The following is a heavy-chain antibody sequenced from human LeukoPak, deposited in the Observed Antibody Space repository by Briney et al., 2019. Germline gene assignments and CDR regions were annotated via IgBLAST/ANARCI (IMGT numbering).Heavy chain of an antibody. Sequence: ASVKVSCKASGYTFTSYGISWVRQAPGQGLEWMGWISAYNGNTNYAQKLQGRVTMTTDTSTSTAYMELRSLRSDDTAVYYCARDGDIVLMVYAGGSYYFDYWGQGTLVTVSS. CDR3: ARDGDIVLMVYAGGSYYFDY. CDR1: GYTFTSYG. V-gene: IGHV1-18*01. CDR2: ISAYNGNT. J-gene: IGHJ4*02. D-gene: IGHD2-8*01.